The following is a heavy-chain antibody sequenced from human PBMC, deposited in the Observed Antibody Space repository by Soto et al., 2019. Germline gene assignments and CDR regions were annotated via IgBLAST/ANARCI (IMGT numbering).Heavy chain of an antibody. CDR1: GGSFSGYY. V-gene: IGHV4-34*12. D-gene: IGHD2-2*01. CDR2: IIHTGNT. Sequence: SETLALTCAVDGGSFSGYYLSWIRQPPGKGLEWIGEIIHTGNTKYNPSLKSRVTISVDTSKNQFSLKLTSVTAADTALYYCARRYCTSTSCLAGFDPWGRGTLVTVSS. CDR3: ARRYCTSTSCLAGFDP. J-gene: IGHJ5*02.